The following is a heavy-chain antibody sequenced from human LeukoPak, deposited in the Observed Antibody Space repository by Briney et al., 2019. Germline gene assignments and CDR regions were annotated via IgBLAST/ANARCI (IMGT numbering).Heavy chain of an antibody. D-gene: IGHD3-22*01. CDR2: IYHSGST. CDR1: GGSISSSNW. V-gene: IGHV4-4*02. CDR3: ARGEEEGYYYGSSGYYRPAWFDP. Sequence: SGTLSLTCAVSGGSISSSNWWSWVRQPPGKGLEWIGEIYHSGSTNYNPSLKSRVTISVDTSKNQFSLKLSSVTAADTAVYYCARGEEEGYYYGSSGYYRPAWFDPWGQGTLVTVSS. J-gene: IGHJ5*02.